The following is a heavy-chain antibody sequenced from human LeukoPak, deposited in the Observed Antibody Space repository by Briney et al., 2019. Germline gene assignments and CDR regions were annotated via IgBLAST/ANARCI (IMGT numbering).Heavy chain of an antibody. Sequence: GGTLRLSCAASGFTFSSYWMHWVRQAPGKGLVWVSRINSDGSSTIYADSVKGRFTISRDNAKNTLYLQMNSLRAEDTAVYYCARAESGWYGYFDLWGRGTLVTVSS. J-gene: IGHJ2*01. CDR1: GFTFSSYW. CDR2: INSDGSST. V-gene: IGHV3-74*01. D-gene: IGHD6-19*01. CDR3: ARAESGWYGYFDL.